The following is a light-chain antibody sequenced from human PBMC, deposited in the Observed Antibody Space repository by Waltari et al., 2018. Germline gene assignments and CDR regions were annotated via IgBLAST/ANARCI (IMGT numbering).Light chain of an antibody. Sequence: QSALTQPASVSGSPGQSITISCSGTDSDVGAYDFVSWYQQHPDKAPHLIIYEVSNRPSGISNRFSGLQAEDEADYYCSSYTTSSAPGVFGTGTRVTVL. CDR1: DSDVGAYDF. V-gene: IGLV2-14*01. CDR2: EVS. CDR3: SSYTTSSAPGV. J-gene: IGLJ1*01.